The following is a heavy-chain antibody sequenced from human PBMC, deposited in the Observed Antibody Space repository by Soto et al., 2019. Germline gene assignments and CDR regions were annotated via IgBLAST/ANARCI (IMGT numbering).Heavy chain of an antibody. Sequence: QVQLQQWGAGLLKPSETLSLTCAVYGGSLSGYYWSWIRQPPGKGLEWIGEINHSGSTNYNPSLKSRVTISEDTSKNQFSLKVSSVTAADSAVYYCAREGSNYYYYVDVWGKGTTVTVSS. CDR3: AREGSNYYYYVDV. CDR2: INHSGST. CDR1: GGSLSGYY. J-gene: IGHJ6*03. D-gene: IGHD4-4*01. V-gene: IGHV4-34*01.